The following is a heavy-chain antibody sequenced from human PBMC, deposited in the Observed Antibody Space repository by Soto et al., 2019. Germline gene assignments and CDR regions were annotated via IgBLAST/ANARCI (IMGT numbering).Heavy chain of an antibody. D-gene: IGHD6-6*01. CDR1: GFTFSSYG. Sequence: GGSLRLSCAGSGFTFSSYGMHWVRQAPGKGLEWVAVVSYDGSNKYYADSVKGRFTISRDNSKNTLYLQMNSLRAEDTAVYYCAKEYRESSSSTYYDYGMDVWGQGTTVTVSS. V-gene: IGHV3-30*18. CDR3: AKEYRESSSSTYYDYGMDV. CDR2: VSYDGSNK. J-gene: IGHJ6*02.